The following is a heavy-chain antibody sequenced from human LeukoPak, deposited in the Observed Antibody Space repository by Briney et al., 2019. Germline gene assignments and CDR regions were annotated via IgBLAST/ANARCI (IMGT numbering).Heavy chain of an antibody. CDR3: ARQSCGGDCYFRLDYFDY. D-gene: IGHD2-21*02. CDR1: GGSISSYY. V-gene: IGHV4-59*08. J-gene: IGHJ4*02. Sequence: PSETLSLTCTVSGGSISSYYWSWIRQPPGKGLEWIGYIYYSGSTNYNPSLKSRVTISVDTSKNQFSLKLSSVTAADTAVYYCARQSCGGDCYFRLDYFDYWGQGTLVTVSS. CDR2: IYYSGST.